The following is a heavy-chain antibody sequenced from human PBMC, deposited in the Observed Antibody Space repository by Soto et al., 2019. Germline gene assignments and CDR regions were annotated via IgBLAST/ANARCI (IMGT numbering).Heavy chain of an antibody. CDR2: INAGNGNT. V-gene: IGHV1-3*01. Sequence: ASVKVSCKASGYTFTSYAMHWVRQAPGQRLEWMGWINAGNGNTKYSQKFQGRVTITRDTSASTAYMELSSLRSEDTAVYYCARARLPRILGGEQRPFEYWGQGIRVTVSS. CDR1: GYTFTSYA. J-gene: IGHJ4*02. D-gene: IGHD3-16*01. CDR3: ARARLPRILGGEQRPFEY.